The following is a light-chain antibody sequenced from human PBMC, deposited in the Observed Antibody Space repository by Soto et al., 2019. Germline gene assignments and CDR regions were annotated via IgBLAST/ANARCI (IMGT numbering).Light chain of an antibody. CDR2: SAS. CDR1: QGISSA. V-gene: IGKV3-20*01. J-gene: IGKJ5*01. Sequence: LTQSPSSLSASVGDRVTITCRASQGISSALAWYQQKPGQAPRLLIHSASSRATGIPDRFSGIGYGTDFTLTISGLEPEDFAVYHCQQYGTSPFTFGQGTRLEIK. CDR3: QQYGTSPFT.